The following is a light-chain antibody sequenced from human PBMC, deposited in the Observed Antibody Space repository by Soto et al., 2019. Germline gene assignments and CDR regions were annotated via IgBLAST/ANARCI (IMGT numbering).Light chain of an antibody. CDR2: AAS. J-gene: IGKJ1*01. V-gene: IGKV1-39*01. Sequence: DIQMTQSPSSLSASVGDRDTISCRASQSISSYLSWYQQKPGQAPNLLIYAASTLQSGVPSRFSGSGSGTAFTLTISSLQPEDFATYYCQQSYSTPWTFGQGTKVEIK. CDR1: QSISSY. CDR3: QQSYSTPWT.